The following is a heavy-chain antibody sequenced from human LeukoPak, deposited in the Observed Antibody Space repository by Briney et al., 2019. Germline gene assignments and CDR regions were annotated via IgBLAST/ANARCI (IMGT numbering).Heavy chain of an antibody. CDR3: AKDQLRFLEWLLPTGYYFDY. V-gene: IGHV3-23*01. CDR2: ISGSGGST. Sequence: GGSLRLSCAASGFTFSSYAMSWVRQAPGKGLEWVSAISGSGGSTYYADSVKGRFTISRGNSKNTLYLQMNSLRAEDTAVYYCAKDQLRFLEWLLPTGYYFDYWGQGTLVTVSS. CDR1: GFTFSSYA. D-gene: IGHD3-3*01. J-gene: IGHJ4*02.